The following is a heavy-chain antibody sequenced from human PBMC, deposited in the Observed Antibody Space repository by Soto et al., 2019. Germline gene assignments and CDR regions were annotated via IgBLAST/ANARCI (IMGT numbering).Heavy chain of an antibody. V-gene: IGHV4-39*07. J-gene: IGHJ4*02. D-gene: IGHD1-20*01. CDR2: IYYSGST. CDR1: GGSISSSSYY. CDR3: ARGSYSWNDGSFDY. Sequence: SETLSLTCTVSGGSISSSSYYWVWIRQAPGKGLEWIGSIYYSGSTFHNPSLKSRVTISVDTSKNQFSLKLSSVTAADTAVYYCARGSYSWNDGSFDYWGQGSLVTVSS.